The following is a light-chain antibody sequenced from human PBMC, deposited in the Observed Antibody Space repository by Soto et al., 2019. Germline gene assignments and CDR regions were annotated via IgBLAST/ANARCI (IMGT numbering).Light chain of an antibody. Sequence: EIVMTQSPATLSVSPGERVTLSCRASQSVSSKLAWFQQKPGQAPRPLIYGAFTRETGIPTMFSGSGAETECTRTISSLQSEDFEVYYCQQYNMWPHTFGQGTRLEIK. V-gene: IGKV3-15*01. J-gene: IGKJ5*01. CDR2: GAF. CDR1: QSVSSK. CDR3: QQYNMWPHT.